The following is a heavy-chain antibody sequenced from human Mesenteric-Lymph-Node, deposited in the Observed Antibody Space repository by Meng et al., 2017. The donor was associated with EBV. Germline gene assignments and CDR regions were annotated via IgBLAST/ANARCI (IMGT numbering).Heavy chain of an antibody. V-gene: IGHV3-21*06. J-gene: IGHJ4*02. Sequence: EVQLVESGGGLVKPGGSLRLSCAASGFTFSSYIMNWVRQAPGKGLEWVSSISSSGIYIYYADSLKGRFTISRDNAKNSLYLQMDSLRAEDTALYYCARDSGTPVTEDVDYWGQGTLVTVSS. D-gene: IGHD2-21*02. CDR1: GFTFSSYI. CDR2: ISSSGIYI. CDR3: ARDSGTPVTEDVDY.